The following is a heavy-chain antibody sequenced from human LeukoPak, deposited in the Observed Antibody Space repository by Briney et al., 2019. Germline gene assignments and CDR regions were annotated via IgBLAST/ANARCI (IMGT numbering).Heavy chain of an antibody. J-gene: IGHJ3*02. V-gene: IGHV3-33*01. Sequence: GGSLRLSCAASGFTFGAYGMHWGRQAPGKGLGWVAVIWYDGSNQYYVDSVEGRFTISRDNSKNTVHLQMNSLRVEDTAVYYCAREQYGSDDALDIWGQGTMVTVSS. D-gene: IGHD3-10*01. CDR3: AREQYGSDDALDI. CDR1: GFTFGAYG. CDR2: IWYDGSNQ.